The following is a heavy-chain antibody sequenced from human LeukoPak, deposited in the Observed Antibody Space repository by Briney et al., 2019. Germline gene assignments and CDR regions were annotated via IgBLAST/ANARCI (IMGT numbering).Heavy chain of an antibody. CDR2: IWYDGSNK. Sequence: GGSLRLSCAASGFTFSSYGMHWVRQAPGKGLEWVAVIWYDGSNKYYADSVKGRFTISRDNSKNTLYLQMNSLRAEDTAVYYCARDLSRGRWFDPWGQGTLVTVSS. J-gene: IGHJ5*02. CDR1: GFTFSSYG. D-gene: IGHD3-16*01. CDR3: ARDLSRGRWFDP. V-gene: IGHV3-33*01.